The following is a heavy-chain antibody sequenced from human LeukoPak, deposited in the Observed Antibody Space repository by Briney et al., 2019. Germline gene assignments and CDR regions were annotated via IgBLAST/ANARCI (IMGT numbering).Heavy chain of an antibody. D-gene: IGHD3-22*01. CDR2: IYSGGST. Sequence: GGSLRLSCAASGFIVSSNYMSWVRQAAGKGLEWVSVIYSGGSTYYADPVKGRFTISRDNSKNTLYLQMNSLRAEDTAVYYCARGRIVAGVRYWGQGTLVTVSS. J-gene: IGHJ4*02. V-gene: IGHV3-53*01. CDR1: GFIVSSNY. CDR3: ARGRIVAGVRY.